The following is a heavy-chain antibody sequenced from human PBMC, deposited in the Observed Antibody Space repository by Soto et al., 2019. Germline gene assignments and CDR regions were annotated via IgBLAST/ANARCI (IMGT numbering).Heavy chain of an antibody. D-gene: IGHD2-2*01. CDR2: INHSGST. Sequence: SETLSLTCAVYGGSFSGYYWSWIRQPPGKGLEWIGEINHSGSTNYNPSLKSRVTISVDTSKNQFSLKLSSVTAADTAVYYCATGGWNLVVVKAAPPNCFEPWGQGTLVTVSS. CDR3: ATGGWNLVVVKAAPPNCFEP. CDR1: GGSFSGYY. V-gene: IGHV4-34*01. J-gene: IGHJ5*02.